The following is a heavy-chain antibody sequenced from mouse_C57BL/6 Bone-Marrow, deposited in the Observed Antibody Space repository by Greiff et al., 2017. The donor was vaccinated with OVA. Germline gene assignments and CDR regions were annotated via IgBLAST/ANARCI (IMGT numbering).Heavy chain of an antibody. D-gene: IGHD1-1*01. CDR3: AIRCYGSEAWFAY. CDR1: GYTFTDYN. CDR2: INPNNGGT. J-gene: IGHJ3*01. Sequence: EVQLQQSGPELVKPGASVKMSCKASGYTFTDYNMHWVKQSHGKSLEWIGYINPNNGGTSYNQKFKGKATLTVNKSSSTAYMELRSLTSEDSAVYYCAIRCYGSEAWFAYWGQGTLVTVSA. V-gene: IGHV1-22*01.